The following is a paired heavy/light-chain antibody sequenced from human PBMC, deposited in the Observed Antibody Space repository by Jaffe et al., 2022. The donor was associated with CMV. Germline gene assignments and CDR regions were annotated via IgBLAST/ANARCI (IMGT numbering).Heavy chain of an antibody. Sequence: QVQLVESGGGLVKPGGSLRLSCAASGFTFSDYYMSWIRQAPGKGLEWVSYISSSSSYTNYADSVKGRFTISRDNAKNSLYLQMNSLRAEDTAVYYCARSITMVRGASYYYYYMDVWGKGTTVTVSS. D-gene: IGHD3-10*01. V-gene: IGHV3-11*06. J-gene: IGHJ6*03. CDR1: GFTFSDYY. CDR3: ARSITMVRGASYYYYYMDV. CDR2: ISSSSSYT.
Light chain of an antibody. CDR2: QDS. V-gene: IGLV3-1*01. J-gene: IGLJ2*01. CDR1: KLGDKY. CDR3: QAGVV. Sequence: SYELTQPPSVSVSPGQTASITCSGDKLGDKYACWYQQKPGQSPVLVIYQDSKRPSGIPERFSGSNSGNTATLTISGTQAMDEADYYCQAGVVFGGGTKLTVL.